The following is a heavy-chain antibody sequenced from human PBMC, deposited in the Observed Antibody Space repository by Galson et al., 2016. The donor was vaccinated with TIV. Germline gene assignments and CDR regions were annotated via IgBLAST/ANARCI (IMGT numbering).Heavy chain of an antibody. D-gene: IGHD5-12*01. V-gene: IGHV3-48*02. CDR2: ISSRSGNYI. J-gene: IGHJ3*02. CDR1: GYGLTNYW. Sequence: SGAEVKQPGESLKISCKGSGYGLTNYWIGWVRQAPGKGLEWVSCISSRSGNYIKYADSVRGRFTISWDNAKGSLFPQMDSLRDEDTALYFCARDSGSGFDSWAFDIWGQGTMVTVSS. CDR3: ARDSGSGFDSWAFDI.